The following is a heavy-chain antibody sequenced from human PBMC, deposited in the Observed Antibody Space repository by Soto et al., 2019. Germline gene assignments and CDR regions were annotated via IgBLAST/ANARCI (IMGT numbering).Heavy chain of an antibody. CDR3: AREAHFYGRSDVYDI. J-gene: IGHJ3*02. D-gene: IGHD4-17*01. Sequence: EVQLVESGGGLVKPGGSLRLSCAASGFTFSIYSMTWVRQAPGKALEWVSSIDSSSNYIYNADSVKGRFTISRDNAKNSVYLQINSLRVEDTAVYFCAREAHFYGRSDVYDIWGQGTMVTVSS. CDR1: GFTFSIYS. CDR2: IDSSSNYI. V-gene: IGHV3-21*06.